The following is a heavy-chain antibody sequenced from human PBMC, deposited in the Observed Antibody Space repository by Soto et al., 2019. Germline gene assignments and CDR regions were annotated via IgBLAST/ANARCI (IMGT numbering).Heavy chain of an antibody. CDR2: IIPIFGTA. CDR1: GGTFSSYA. Sequence: SVKVSCKASGGTFSSYAISWVRQAPGQGVEWMGGIIPIFGTANYAQKFQGRVTITADESTSTAYMELSSLRSEDTAVYYFARSSTVTPPYHFDFWGQGTLVTVSS. V-gene: IGHV1-69*13. J-gene: IGHJ4*02. CDR3: ARSSTVTPPYHFDF. D-gene: IGHD4-17*01.